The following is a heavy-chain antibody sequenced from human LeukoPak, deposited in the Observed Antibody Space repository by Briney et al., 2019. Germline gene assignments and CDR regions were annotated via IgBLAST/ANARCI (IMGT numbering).Heavy chain of an antibody. CDR2: ISGSGGST. V-gene: IGHV3-23*01. Sequence: QTGGSLRLSCAASGFTFSSYAMSWVRQAPGKGLEWVSAISGSGGSTYYADSVEGRFTISRDNSKNTLYLQMNSLRAEDTAVYYCAKDVRPYPSGEIDYWGQGTLVTVSS. CDR1: GFTFSSYA. D-gene: IGHD6-25*01. CDR3: AKDVRPYPSGEIDY. J-gene: IGHJ4*02.